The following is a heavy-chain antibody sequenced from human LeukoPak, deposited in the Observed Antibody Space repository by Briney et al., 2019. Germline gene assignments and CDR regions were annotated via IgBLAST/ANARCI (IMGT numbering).Heavy chain of an antibody. CDR3: ASVTVTTWAPDGHMDV. CDR1: GGTFSSYA. V-gene: IGHV1-69*05. CDR2: IIPIFGTA. Sequence: ASVKVSCKASGGTFSSYAISWVRQAPGQGLEWMGRIIPIFGTANYAQKFQGRVTITTDESTSTAYMEVSSLRIEDTAVYYCASVTVTTWAPDGHMDVWGKGTTVTVSS. J-gene: IGHJ6*03. D-gene: IGHD4-11*01.